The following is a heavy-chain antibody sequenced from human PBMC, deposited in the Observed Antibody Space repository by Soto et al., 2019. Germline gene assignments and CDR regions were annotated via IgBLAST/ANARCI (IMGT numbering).Heavy chain of an antibody. CDR2: IIAYNGNT. CDR1: GYTGNSYG. Sequence: QVQLVQSGAEVKKPGASVKVSCKASGYTGNSYGISWVRQAPGQGLEWMGWIIAYNGNTNYAQKLQGRVTMTTDTSTSTAYMELRSLRSDDTAGYYCARDPPRGYYDSPYFDYWGQGTLVTVSS. J-gene: IGHJ4*02. V-gene: IGHV1-18*01. CDR3: ARDPPRGYYDSPYFDY. D-gene: IGHD3-22*01.